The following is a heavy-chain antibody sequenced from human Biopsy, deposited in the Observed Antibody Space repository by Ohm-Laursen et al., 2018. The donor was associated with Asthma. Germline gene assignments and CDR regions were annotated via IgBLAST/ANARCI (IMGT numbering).Heavy chain of an antibody. Sequence: SVKVSCKASGYTFIHFAIHWVRQAPGQRLEWMGWINAGDGNTKYSQKFQGRVTITRDTSAGTAYMDLRSLRSEDTAMYYCARTYYDFLTGQVNDAFALWGQGTMVTVSS. V-gene: IGHV1-3*01. J-gene: IGHJ3*01. D-gene: IGHD3-9*01. CDR3: ARTYYDFLTGQVNDAFAL. CDR2: INAGDGNT. CDR1: GYTFIHFA.